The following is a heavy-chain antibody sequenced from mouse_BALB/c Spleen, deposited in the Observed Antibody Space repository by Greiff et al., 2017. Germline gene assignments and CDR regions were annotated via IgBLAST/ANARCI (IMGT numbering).Heavy chain of an antibody. J-gene: IGHJ2*01. V-gene: IGHV7-3*02. Sequence: EVQVVESGGGLVQPGGSLRLSCATSGFTFTDYYMSWVRQPPGKALEWLGFIRNKANGYTTEYSASVKGRFTISRDNSQSILYLQMNTLRAEDSATYYCARNWDVDYWGQGTTLTVSS. CDR2: IRNKANGYTT. CDR3: ARNWDVDY. D-gene: IGHD4-1*01. CDR1: GFTFTDYY.